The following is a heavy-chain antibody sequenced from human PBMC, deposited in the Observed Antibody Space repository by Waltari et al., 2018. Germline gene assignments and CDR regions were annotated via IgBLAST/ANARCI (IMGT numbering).Heavy chain of an antibody. CDR1: GFTFSSYG. CDR3: ARGAQLDAFDI. D-gene: IGHD6-13*01. Sequence: VQLVESGGGVVQPGRSLRLSCAASGFTFSSYGMHWVRQAPGKGLEWVSSISSSRSYIYYADSVKGRFTIARDNAKNSLYLQMNSLRAGDTAVYYCARGAQLDAFDIWGQGTMVTVSS. CDR2: ISSSRSYI. J-gene: IGHJ3*02. V-gene: IGHV3-21*01.